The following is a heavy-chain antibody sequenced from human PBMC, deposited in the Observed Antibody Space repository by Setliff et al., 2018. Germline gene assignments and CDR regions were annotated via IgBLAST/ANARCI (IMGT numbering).Heavy chain of an antibody. J-gene: IGHJ4*02. CDR3: ASNLDGGKLPPSVGFDY. CDR1: GFTFSSYA. D-gene: IGHD2-15*01. Sequence: GGSLRLSCAASGFTFSSYAMHWVCQAPGKGLEWVAVISYDGSNKYYADSVKGRFTISRDNSKNTLYLQMNSLRAEDTAVYYCASNLDGGKLPPSVGFDYWGQGTLVTVSS. CDR2: ISYDGSNK. V-gene: IGHV3-30-3*01.